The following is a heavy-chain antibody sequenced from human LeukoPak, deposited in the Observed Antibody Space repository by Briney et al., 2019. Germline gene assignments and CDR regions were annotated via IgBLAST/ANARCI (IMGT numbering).Heavy chain of an antibody. CDR2: IRSKAYGGTT. V-gene: IGHV3-49*03. CDR1: GFTFGDYA. Sequence: GRSLRLSCTASGFTFGDYAMSWFRQAPGKGLEWVGFIRSKAYGGTTEYAASVKGRFTISRDDSKSIAYLQMNSLKTEDTAVYYCTRDAGGRAVAGTTDYWGQRTLVTVSS. D-gene: IGHD6-19*01. J-gene: IGHJ4*02. CDR3: TRDAGGRAVAGTTDY.